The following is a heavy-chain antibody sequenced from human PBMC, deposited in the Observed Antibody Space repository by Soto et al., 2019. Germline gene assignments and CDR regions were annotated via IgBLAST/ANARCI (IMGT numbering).Heavy chain of an antibody. V-gene: IGHV3-30*18. CDR2: ISYDGSNK. J-gene: IGHJ3*02. CDR3: AKEWIYDNEAFDI. D-gene: IGHD3-22*01. Sequence: SLRLSCAASGFTFSSYGMHWVRQAPGKGLEWVAVISYDGSNKYYADPVKGRFTISRDNSKNTLYLQMNSLRAEDTAVYYCAKEWIYDNEAFDIWGQGTMVTVSS. CDR1: GFTFSSYG.